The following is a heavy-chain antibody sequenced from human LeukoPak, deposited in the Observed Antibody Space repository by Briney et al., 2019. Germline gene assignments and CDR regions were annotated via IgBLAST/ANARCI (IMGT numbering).Heavy chain of an antibody. CDR3: AKVYGGNSYAFDI. V-gene: IGHV3-23*01. CDR1: GFTFSSYA. CDR2: ISGSGGST. D-gene: IGHD4-23*01. Sequence: GGSQRLSCAASGFTFSSYAMSWVRQAPGKGLEWISAISGSGGSTYYADSVKGRLTISRDNSKNTLYLQMNSLRAEDTAVYYCAKVYGGNSYAFDIWGQGTMVTVSS. J-gene: IGHJ3*02.